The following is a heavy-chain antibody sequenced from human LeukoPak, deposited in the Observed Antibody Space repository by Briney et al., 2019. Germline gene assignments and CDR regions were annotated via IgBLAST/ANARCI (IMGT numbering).Heavy chain of an antibody. J-gene: IGHJ3*02. D-gene: IGHD2-2*01. Sequence: VASVKVSSKASGDTFSSYAISWVRQGPGPGVERMGGIIPIFGTANYAQKFQGRVTITADESTSTAYMELSSLRSEDTAVYYCARDRVEGYQLLHAFDIWGQGTMVTVSS. CDR3: ARDRVEGYQLLHAFDI. V-gene: IGHV1-69*01. CDR1: GDTFSSYA. CDR2: IIPIFGTA.